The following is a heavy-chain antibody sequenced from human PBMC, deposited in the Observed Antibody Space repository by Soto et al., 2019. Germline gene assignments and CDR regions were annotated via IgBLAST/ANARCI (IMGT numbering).Heavy chain of an antibody. Sequence: SETPSLTSTVSCGSLISGGYYWSWVRPHPGKGLVWIGYIYYSGSTYYNPSLKSRVTISVDTSKNQFSLKLSSVTAADTAVYYCARWMKGGYPGNYYYYYGMDVWGQGTTVTVSS. J-gene: IGHJ6*02. CDR2: IYYSGST. D-gene: IGHD1-1*01. CDR1: CGSLISGGYY. CDR3: ARWMKGGYPGNYYYYYGMDV. V-gene: IGHV4-31*02.